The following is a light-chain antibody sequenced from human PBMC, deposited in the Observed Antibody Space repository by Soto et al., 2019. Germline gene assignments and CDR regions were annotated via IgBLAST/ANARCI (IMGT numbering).Light chain of an antibody. CDR1: QSVHIY. V-gene: IGKV3-11*01. J-gene: IGKJ1*01. Sequence: IGLRQPPASLSASGTDTAVLSCRSSQSVHIYLAWYQQKPGQAPRLLIYDGSNRATGIPARFSGSGSETDFTLTISGLEPEDFAVYCCQQDGIQTRKFAQGTKVEIK. CDR2: DGS. CDR3: QQDGIQTRK.